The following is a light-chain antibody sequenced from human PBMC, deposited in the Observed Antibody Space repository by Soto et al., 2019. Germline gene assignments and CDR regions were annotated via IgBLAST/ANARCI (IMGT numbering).Light chain of an antibody. CDR3: QQYGTSPWT. Sequence: EIVLTQSPGTLSLSPGERATLSCRASQTVTRNYLAWHQQKPGQTPRLLVYGASSRATGIPDRFSGSGSGTDLTLTISRLEPEDFAVYYCQQYGTSPWTFGQGTKVDI. J-gene: IGKJ1*01. CDR2: GAS. V-gene: IGKV3-20*01. CDR1: QTVTRNY.